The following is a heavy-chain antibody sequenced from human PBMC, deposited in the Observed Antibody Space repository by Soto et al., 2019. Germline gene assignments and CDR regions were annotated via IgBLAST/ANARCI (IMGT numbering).Heavy chain of an antibody. J-gene: IGHJ4*02. CDR2: FSSSGDKT. D-gene: IGHD1-26*01. V-gene: IGHV3-23*01. CDR3: AKGLQWELPLGS. Sequence: PGSSLRLSSSASGFTVSNYAMSWVRQAPGKGLEWVSVFSSSGDKTYYADTVKGRFTISRDNSKNTLCLQMNSLRAEDTALHPCAKGLQWELPLGSWGQGTVVTVSS. CDR1: GFTVSNYA.